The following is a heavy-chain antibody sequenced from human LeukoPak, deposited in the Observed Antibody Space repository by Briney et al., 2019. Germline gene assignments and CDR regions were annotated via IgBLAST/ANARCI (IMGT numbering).Heavy chain of an antibody. D-gene: IGHD4-17*01. J-gene: IGHJ4*02. CDR3: ARLSLNGDYAWY. V-gene: IGHV4-38-2*01. CDR1: GYSISSGYY. Sequence: SETLSLTCAVSGYSISSGYYWGWIRQPPGKGLGWIGSIYHSGSTYYNPSLKSRVTISVDTSKNQFSLKLSSVTAADTAVYYCARLSLNGDYAWYWGLGTLVTVSS. CDR2: IYHSGST.